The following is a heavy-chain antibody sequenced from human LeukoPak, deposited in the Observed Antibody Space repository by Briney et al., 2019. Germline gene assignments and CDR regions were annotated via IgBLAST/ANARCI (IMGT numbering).Heavy chain of an antibody. Sequence: SETLSLTCTVSGASISSWYWSWIGQPPGKGLEWIGHIYGSGNTNYNPSLKSRVTMSIDTSKNQFSLKLTSVTAADTATYYCARETSLAGFASGLGFNYWGQGILVTVSS. CDR1: GASISSWY. V-gene: IGHV4-59*01. CDR3: ARETSLAGFASGLGFNY. D-gene: IGHD6-19*01. CDR2: IYGSGNT. J-gene: IGHJ4*02.